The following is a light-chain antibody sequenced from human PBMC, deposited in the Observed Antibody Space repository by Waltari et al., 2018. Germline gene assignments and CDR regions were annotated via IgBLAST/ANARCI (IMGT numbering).Light chain of an antibody. CDR3: QTGGHGTWV. J-gene: IGLJ3*02. V-gene: IGLV4-69*01. CDR1: SGHSRTV. CDR2: VNNDGSH. Sequence: QLVLTQSPSVSASLGASVKLTCTLSSGHSRTVIAWHQQQPGKGPRYLMNVNNDGSHSKGDEIPDRFSGSSSGAERYLTISSLQSDDEADYYCQTGGHGTWVFGGGTKLTVL.